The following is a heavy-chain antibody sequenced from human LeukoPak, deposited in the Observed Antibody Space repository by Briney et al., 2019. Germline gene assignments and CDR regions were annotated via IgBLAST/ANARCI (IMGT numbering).Heavy chain of an antibody. CDR1: GYTFTSYD. Sequence: ASVKVSCKASGYTFTSYDINWVRQATGQGLEWMGWMNPNSGNTGYAQKFQGRVTMTRNTSISTAYMELSSLRSEDTAVYYCARESLSYYYYYMDVWGKGTTVTVSS. J-gene: IGHJ6*03. D-gene: IGHD3-16*01. CDR2: MNPNSGNT. V-gene: IGHV1-8*01. CDR3: ARESLSYYYYYMDV.